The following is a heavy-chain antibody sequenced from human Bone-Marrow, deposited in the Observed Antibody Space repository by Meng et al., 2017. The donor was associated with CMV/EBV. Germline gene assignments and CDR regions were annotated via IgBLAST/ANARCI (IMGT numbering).Heavy chain of an antibody. CDR2: IYYSGSI. CDR3: ARSYIYSYGYDWYYYYGMDV. Sequence: SETLSLTCTVSGGSVSSGSYYWSWIRQPPGKGLEWIGYIYYSGSINYNPSLKSRVTITVDTSKNQYPLKLSSVTAADTAVYYCARSYIYSYGYDWYYYYGMDVWGQGTTVTVSS. CDR1: GGSVSSGSYY. V-gene: IGHV4-61*01. J-gene: IGHJ6*02. D-gene: IGHD5-18*01.